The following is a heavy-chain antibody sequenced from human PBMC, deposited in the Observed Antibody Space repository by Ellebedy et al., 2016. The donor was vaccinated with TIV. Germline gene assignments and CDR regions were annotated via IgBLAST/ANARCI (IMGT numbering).Heavy chain of an antibody. CDR1: GGSLSSDY. CDR3: SRAFQYSSGWAFDY. D-gene: IGHD6-19*01. CDR2: INHSGST. Sequence: MPSETLSLTCAVHGGSLSSDYWSWIRQSPEKGLEWIGEINHSGSTSYNPSLKSRVSISVDTPKKQFSRKLSSLTAADTAGYYCSRAFQYSSGWAFDYWGQGTLVTVSS. V-gene: IGHV4-34*01. J-gene: IGHJ4*02.